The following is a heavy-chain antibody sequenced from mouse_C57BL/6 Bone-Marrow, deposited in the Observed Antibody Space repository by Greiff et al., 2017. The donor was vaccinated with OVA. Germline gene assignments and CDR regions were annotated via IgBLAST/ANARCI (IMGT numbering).Heavy chain of an antibody. V-gene: IGHV2-9-1*01. Sequence: VKLQESGPGLVAPSQSLSITCTVSGFSLTSYAISWVRQPPGKGLEWLGVIWTGGGTNYNSALKSRLSISKDNSNSQFSLKMNSLQTDDTARYYCAVIYYSYWYFDVWGTGTTVTVSS. D-gene: IGHD1-1*01. CDR1: GFSLTSYA. CDR2: IWTGGGT. J-gene: IGHJ1*03. CDR3: AVIYYSYWYFDV.